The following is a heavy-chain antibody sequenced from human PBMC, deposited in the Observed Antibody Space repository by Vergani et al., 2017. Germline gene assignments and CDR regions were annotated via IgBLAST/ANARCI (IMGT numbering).Heavy chain of an antibody. CDR3: ARSLAAAGHYYYYYGMDV. Sequence: QVQPVQSGAEVKKPGASVKVSCKASGYTFTSYYMHWVRQAPGQGLEWMGIINPSGGSTSYAQKFQGRVTMTRDTSTRTVYMELSSLRSEDTAVYYCARSLAAAGHYYYYYGMDVWGQGTTVTVSS. D-gene: IGHD6-13*01. CDR2: INPSGGST. CDR1: GYTFTSYY. J-gene: IGHJ6*02. V-gene: IGHV1-46*03.